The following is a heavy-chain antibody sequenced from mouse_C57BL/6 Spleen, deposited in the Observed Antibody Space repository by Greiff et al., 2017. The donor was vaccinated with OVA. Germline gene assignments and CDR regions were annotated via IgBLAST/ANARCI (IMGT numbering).Heavy chain of an antibody. Sequence: EVKLQESGPGLVKPSQSLSLTCSVTGYSITSGYYWNWIRQFPGNKLEWMGYISYDGSNNYNPSLKNRISITRDTSKNQFFLKLNSVTTEDTATYYGARGGETGFAYWGQGTLVTVSA. CDR3: ARGGETGFAY. V-gene: IGHV3-6*01. CDR2: ISYDGSN. J-gene: IGHJ3*01. CDR1: GYSITSGYY.